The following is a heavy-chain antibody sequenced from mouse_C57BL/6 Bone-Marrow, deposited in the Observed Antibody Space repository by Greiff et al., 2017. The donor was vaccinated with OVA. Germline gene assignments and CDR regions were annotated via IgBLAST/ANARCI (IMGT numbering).Heavy chain of an antibody. V-gene: IGHV1-54*01. CDR1: GYAFTNYL. D-gene: IGHD2-3*01. CDR3: ARCWLLPFFDD. CDR2: INPGSGGT. J-gene: IGHJ2*01. Sequence: QVQLQQSGAELVRPGTSVKVSCKASGYAFTNYLIEWVKQRPGQGLEWIGVINPGSGGTNYNEKFKGKATLTADKSSSTAYMQLSSLTSEDSAVYVCARCWLLPFFDDWGQGTTLTVSS.